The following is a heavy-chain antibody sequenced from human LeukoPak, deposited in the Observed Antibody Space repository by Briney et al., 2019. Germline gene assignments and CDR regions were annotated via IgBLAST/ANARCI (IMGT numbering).Heavy chain of an antibody. CDR1: GFTFSSYW. J-gene: IGHJ4*02. Sequence: GGSLRLSCAAAGFTFSSYWMSWVRQAPGEWLEWVANIKQDGSEKYYVDSVKGRYTISRDNAKNSLYMQMNSLRAEGTAVYYCARVLWFGESNFDYWGQGTLVTVSS. V-gene: IGHV3-7*01. CDR3: ARVLWFGESNFDY. CDR2: IKQDGSEK. D-gene: IGHD3-10*01.